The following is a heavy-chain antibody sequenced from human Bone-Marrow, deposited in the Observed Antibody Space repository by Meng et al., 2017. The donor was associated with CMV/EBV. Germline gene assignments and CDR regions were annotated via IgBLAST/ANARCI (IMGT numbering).Heavy chain of an antibody. V-gene: IGHV1-69*05. CDR3: ARVQPTVVTQGDDAFDI. D-gene: IGHD4-23*01. CDR1: GGTFSSYA. Sequence: SVKVSCKASGGTFSSYAISWVRQAPGQGLEWMGGIIPIFGTANYAQKFQGRVTITTDESTSTAYMELSSLRSEDTAVYYCARVQPTVVTQGDDAFDIWGQGTMVTVSS. J-gene: IGHJ3*02. CDR2: IIPIFGTA.